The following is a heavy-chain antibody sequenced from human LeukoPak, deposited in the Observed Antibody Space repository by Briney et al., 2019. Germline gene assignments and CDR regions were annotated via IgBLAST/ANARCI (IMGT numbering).Heavy chain of an antibody. Sequence: ALRLSCAASGFTFSSYGMHRVRQAPGKGLWWVALISYDGSNKYYADSVKGRFTISRDNSKNTLYLQMNSLRAEDTAVYYCAKDSDSSGYYDAFDIWGQGTMVTVSS. CDR1: GFTFSSYG. CDR2: ISYDGSNK. CDR3: AKDSDSSGYYDAFDI. V-gene: IGHV3-30*18. D-gene: IGHD3-22*01. J-gene: IGHJ3*02.